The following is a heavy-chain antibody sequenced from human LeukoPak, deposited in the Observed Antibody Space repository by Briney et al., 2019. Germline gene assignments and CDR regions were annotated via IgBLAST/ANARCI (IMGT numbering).Heavy chain of an antibody. J-gene: IGHJ3*02. CDR1: GFTFSSYS. CDR3: ARDKSGYRDAFDI. D-gene: IGHD3-10*01. Sequence: SGGSLRLSCAASGFTFSSYSMNWVRQAPGKGLEWVSYISSSSSTIYYADSVKGRFTISRDSAKNTLYLQMNSLRAEDTAVYYCARDKSGYRDAFDIWGQGTMVTVSS. V-gene: IGHV3-48*04. CDR2: ISSSSSTI.